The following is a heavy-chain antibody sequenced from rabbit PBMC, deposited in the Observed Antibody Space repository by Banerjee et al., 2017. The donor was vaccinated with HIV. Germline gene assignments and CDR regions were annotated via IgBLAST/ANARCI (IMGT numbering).Heavy chain of an antibody. D-gene: IGHD4-1*01. Sequence: QSLEESGGDLVKPGASLTLTCTASGVSFSSSSYMCWVRQAPGKGLEWISCIAGSSSGFTYSATWAKGRFTISKTSSTTVTLQMTSLTAADTATYFCARDLTDAIGWNFGWWGPGTLVTVS. CDR3: ARDLTDAIGWNFGW. CDR2: IAGSSSGFT. V-gene: IGHV1S40*01. J-gene: IGHJ4*01. CDR1: GVSFSSSSY.